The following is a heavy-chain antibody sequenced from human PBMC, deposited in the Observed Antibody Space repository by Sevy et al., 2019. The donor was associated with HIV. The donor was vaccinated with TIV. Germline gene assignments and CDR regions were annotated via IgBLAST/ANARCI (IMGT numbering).Heavy chain of an antibody. CDR3: ARDGGWYNYAPSDY. CDR1: GFSFSSHG. J-gene: IGHJ4*02. CDR2: ISYDGNKK. D-gene: IGHD1-1*01. Sequence: GGSLRLSCAASGFSFSSHGMHWVRQAPGRGLEWQSVISYDGNKKYYADSVKGRFTISRDNSKNTLYLQMNSLRPEDTAVYYCARDGGWYNYAPSDYWGQGTLVTISS. V-gene: IGHV3-30*03.